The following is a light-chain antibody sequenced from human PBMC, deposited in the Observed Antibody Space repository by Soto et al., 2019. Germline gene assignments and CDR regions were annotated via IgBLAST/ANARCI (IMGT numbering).Light chain of an antibody. V-gene: IGLV1-40*01. CDR2: GNS. J-gene: IGLJ3*02. CDR3: QSYDSSLSGSV. CDR1: SSDVGGYD. Sequence: QSVLTQPPSASGSPGQSVAISCTGTSSDVGGYDVHWYQQLPGTAPKLLIYGNSNRPSGVPDRFSGSKSGTSASLAITGLQAEDEADYYCQSYDSSLSGSVFGGGTKVTVL.